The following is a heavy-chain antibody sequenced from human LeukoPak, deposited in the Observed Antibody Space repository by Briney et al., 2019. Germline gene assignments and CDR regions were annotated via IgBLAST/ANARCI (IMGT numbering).Heavy chain of an antibody. D-gene: IGHD1-1*01. J-gene: IGHJ4*02. CDR2: ISSSSSTI. CDR3: ARELDYYFDY. CDR1: GFTFSSYS. V-gene: IGHV3-48*04. Sequence: GGSLRLPCAASGFTFSSYSMNWVCQAPGKGLEWVSYISSSSSTIYYADSVKGRFTISRDNAKNSLYLQMNSLRAEDTAVYYCARELDYYFDYWGQGTLVTVSS.